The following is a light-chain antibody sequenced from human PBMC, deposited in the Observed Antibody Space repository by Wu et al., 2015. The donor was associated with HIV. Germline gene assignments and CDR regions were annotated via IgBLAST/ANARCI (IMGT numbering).Light chain of an antibody. CDR3: QQYGSSPLT. CDR2: GVS. Sequence: EIVLTQSPGTLSLSPGERATLSCRASQSVSSNYLAWYQQKPGQAPRLVIYGVSSRATGIPDRFSGSGSGTDFTLTISRLEPEDFAVYYCQQYGSSPLTFGGGTKVEIK. J-gene: IGKJ4*01. CDR1: QSVSSNY. V-gene: IGKV3-20*01.